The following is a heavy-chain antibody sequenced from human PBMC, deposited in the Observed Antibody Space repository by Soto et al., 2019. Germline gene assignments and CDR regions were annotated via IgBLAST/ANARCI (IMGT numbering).Heavy chain of an antibody. D-gene: IGHD3-3*01. Sequence: GGSLRLSCAASGFTVSSNYMSWVRQAPGKGLEWVSVIYSGGSTYYADSVKGRFTISRHNSKNTRYLQMNSLRAEDTAVYYCARVGDYDFWSGYPNYFDYGGQGTRVTVSS. CDR2: IYSGGST. V-gene: IGHV3-53*04. J-gene: IGHJ4*02. CDR3: ARVGDYDFWSGYPNYFDY. CDR1: GFTVSSNY.